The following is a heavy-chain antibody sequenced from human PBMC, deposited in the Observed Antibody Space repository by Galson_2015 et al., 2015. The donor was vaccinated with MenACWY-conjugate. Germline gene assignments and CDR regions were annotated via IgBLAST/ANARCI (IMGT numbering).Heavy chain of an antibody. CDR1: GYSFTTYW. CDR3: ARHSSAYYSANWFDP. Sequence: QSGAEVKKPGESLKISCKASGYSFTTYWLGWVRQLPGKGLEWMGIINPRDSDTRYSPSFQGQVTMSADKSLSTAYLQWSSLKASDTAMYFCARHSSAYYSANWFDPWGQGTLVIVSS. CDR2: INPRDSDT. D-gene: IGHD3-22*01. J-gene: IGHJ5*02. V-gene: IGHV5-51*01.